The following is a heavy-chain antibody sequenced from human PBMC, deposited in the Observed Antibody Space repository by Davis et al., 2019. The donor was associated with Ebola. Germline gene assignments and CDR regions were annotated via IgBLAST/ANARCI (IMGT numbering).Heavy chain of an antibody. CDR2: INHSGST. V-gene: IGHV4-34*01. Sequence: SETLSLTCAVYGGSFSGYYWSWIRQPPGKGLEWIGEINHSGSTNYNPSLKSRVTISVDTSKNQFSLKLSSVTAADTAVYYCARQLLWFGELLHPYYFDYWGQGTLVTVSS. J-gene: IGHJ4*02. D-gene: IGHD3-10*01. CDR1: GGSFSGYY. CDR3: ARQLLWFGELLHPYYFDY.